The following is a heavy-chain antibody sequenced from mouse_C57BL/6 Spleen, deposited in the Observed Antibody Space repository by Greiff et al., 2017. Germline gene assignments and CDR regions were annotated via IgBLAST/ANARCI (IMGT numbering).Heavy chain of an antibody. CDR3: ARDGALAWFAY. J-gene: IGHJ3*01. CDR2: ISYSGST. V-gene: IGHV3-1*01. CDR1: GYSINSGYD. Sequence: VQLKESGPGMVNPSQSLSLPCTVTGYSINSGYDWHWIRHFPGNKLEWMCYISYSGSTNYNPSLKSRISITHDTSKNHFFLKLNSVTPEDTATYYCARDGALAWFAYWGQGTLVTVSA. D-gene: IGHD1-1*02.